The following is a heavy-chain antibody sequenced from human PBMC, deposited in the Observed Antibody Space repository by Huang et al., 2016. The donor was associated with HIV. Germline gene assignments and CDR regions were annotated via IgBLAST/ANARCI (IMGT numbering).Heavy chain of an antibody. CDR1: GFTFSNFG. CDR2: ISYDGRND. CDR3: AKESRWYSDLDN. D-gene: IGHD2-15*01. Sequence: QVQLVESGGGVVQPGRSLRLSCAASGFTFSNFGMHWVRQAPGKGLEWGAVISYDGRNDYYSESVKGRFTISRDNPMDTLYLQMNSLRPDDTAVYYCAKESRWYSDLDNWGQGTLVTVSS. J-gene: IGHJ4*02. V-gene: IGHV3-30*18.